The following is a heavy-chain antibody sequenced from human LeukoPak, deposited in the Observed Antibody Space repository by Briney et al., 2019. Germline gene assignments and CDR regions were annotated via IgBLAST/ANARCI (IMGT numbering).Heavy chain of an antibody. CDR1: GGSISSGDYY. J-gene: IGHJ5*02. V-gene: IGHV4-30-4*08. D-gene: IGHD3-3*01. CDR3: ARDQPAPYDFWSASNWFDP. Sequence: SETLSLTCTVSGGSISSGDYYWSWIRQPPGKGLEWIGYIYYSGSTYYNPSLKSRVTISVETSKNQFSLKLSSVTAADTAVYYCARDQPAPYDFWSASNWFDPWGQGTLVTVSS. CDR2: IYYSGST.